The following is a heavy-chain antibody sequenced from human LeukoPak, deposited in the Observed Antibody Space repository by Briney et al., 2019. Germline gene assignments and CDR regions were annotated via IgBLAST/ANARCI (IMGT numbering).Heavy chain of an antibody. J-gene: IGHJ6*02. Sequence: GASVKVSCKASGYTFTSYYMHWVRQAPGQGLEWMGGIIPIFGTANYAQKFQGRVTITADESTSTAYMELSSLRSEDTAVYYCARVAYYDFWSGLEGYTYYYGMDVWGQGITVTVSS. CDR2: IIPIFGTA. CDR1: GYTFTSYY. D-gene: IGHD3-3*01. CDR3: ARVAYYDFWSGLEGYTYYYGMDV. V-gene: IGHV1-69*13.